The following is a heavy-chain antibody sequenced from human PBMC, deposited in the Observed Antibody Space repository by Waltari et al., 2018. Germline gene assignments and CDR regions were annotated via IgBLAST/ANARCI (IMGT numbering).Heavy chain of an antibody. J-gene: IGHJ4*02. Sequence: EVQLVESGGVVVQPGGSLRLSCAASGFTFDDYAMPWVRQAPGKGLEWVSLISWDGGSTYYADSVKGRFTISRDNSKNSLYLQMNSLRAEDTALYYCAKGMVQGVIGYYFDYWGQGTLVTVSS. D-gene: IGHD3-10*01. CDR3: AKGMVQGVIGYYFDY. V-gene: IGHV3-43D*04. CDR1: GFTFDDYA. CDR2: ISWDGGST.